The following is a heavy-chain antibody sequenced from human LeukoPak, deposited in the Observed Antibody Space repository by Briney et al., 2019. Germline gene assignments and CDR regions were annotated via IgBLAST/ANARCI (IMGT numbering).Heavy chain of an antibody. CDR1: GYTFTSYY. D-gene: IGHD2-15*01. CDR3: ASRYCSGGSCYSGAFDI. CDR2: INPSGGST. Sequence: ASVKVSCKASGYTFTSYYMHWVRQAPGQGLEWMGIINPSGGSTSYAQKFQGRVTMTRDTSTSTVYMELSSLRSEDTAVYYCASRYCSGGSCYSGAFDIWGQGTMVTVSS. V-gene: IGHV1-46*01. J-gene: IGHJ3*02.